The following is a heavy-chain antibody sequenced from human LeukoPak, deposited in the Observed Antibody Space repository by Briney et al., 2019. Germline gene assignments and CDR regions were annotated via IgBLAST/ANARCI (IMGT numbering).Heavy chain of an antibody. CDR1: GFTFSTYW. D-gene: IGHD6-6*01. Sequence: GKSLRLSCPASGFTFSTYWMTWVRHAPGKGLEWVANIKQDGSEKYYVDSVKGRFTISRDNAKNSLYLQMNSLRTDDTAVYYCAVYSTASGGLDPWGQGTLVTVSS. CDR2: IKQDGSEK. V-gene: IGHV3-7*02. CDR3: AVYSTASGGLDP. J-gene: IGHJ5*02.